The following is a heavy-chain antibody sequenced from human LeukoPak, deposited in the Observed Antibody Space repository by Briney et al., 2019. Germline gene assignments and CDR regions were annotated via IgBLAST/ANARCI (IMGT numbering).Heavy chain of an antibody. V-gene: IGHV3-9*01. CDR2: ISWNSGNI. CDR1: GFTFDDYA. Sequence: GGSLRLSCAASGFTFDDYAMHWVRQGPGKGLEWVSGISWNSGNIGYADSVKGRFTISRDNAKNSLYLQMNSLRAEDTAVYYCARDEYSSSQDDYYYGMDVWGQGTTVTVSS. J-gene: IGHJ6*02. D-gene: IGHD6-6*01. CDR3: ARDEYSSSQDDYYYGMDV.